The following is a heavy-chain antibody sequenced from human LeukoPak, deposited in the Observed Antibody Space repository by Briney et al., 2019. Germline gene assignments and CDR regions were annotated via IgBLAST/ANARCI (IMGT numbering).Heavy chain of an antibody. CDR1: GFTFSSYS. Sequence: GGSLRLSCAASGFTFSSYSMNWVRQAPGKGLEWVSSISSSSSYIYYADSVKGRFTISRDNSRNTLYLQMNSLRAEDTAVYYCAKDRPNYYGSNGHYYRRDGDYWGQGTLVTVSS. J-gene: IGHJ4*02. V-gene: IGHV3-21*04. CDR3: AKDRPNYYGSNGHYYRRDGDY. D-gene: IGHD3-22*01. CDR2: ISSSSSYI.